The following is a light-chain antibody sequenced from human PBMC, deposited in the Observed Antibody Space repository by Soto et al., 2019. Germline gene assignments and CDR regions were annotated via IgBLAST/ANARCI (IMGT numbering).Light chain of an antibody. V-gene: IGKV4-1*01. CDR1: QSVLYSSNNKNY. CDR3: QQYYTTLALT. CDR2: WAS. Sequence: DIVMTQSPDSLAVSLGERATINCKSSQSVLYSSNNKNYLAWYQQKPGQRPKLLISWASTRESGVPDRFSASGSGTDFTLTISSLQAEDVAVYYCQQYYTTLALTFGGGTKVEIK. J-gene: IGKJ4*01.